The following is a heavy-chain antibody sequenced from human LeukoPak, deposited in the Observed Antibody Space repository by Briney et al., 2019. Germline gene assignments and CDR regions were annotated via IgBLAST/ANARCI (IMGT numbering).Heavy chain of an antibody. CDR2: IYYSGST. V-gene: IGHV4-59*01. CDR3: ARGGIAAAGTSDY. D-gene: IGHD6-13*01. Sequence: SETLSLTCTVSGGSISSYYWSWIRQPPGKGLEWIGYIYYSGSTNYNPSLKSRVTISVDTSKNQFSLKLSSVTAADTAVYYCARGGIAAAGTSDYWGQGTLVTVSS. CDR1: GGSISSYY. J-gene: IGHJ4*02.